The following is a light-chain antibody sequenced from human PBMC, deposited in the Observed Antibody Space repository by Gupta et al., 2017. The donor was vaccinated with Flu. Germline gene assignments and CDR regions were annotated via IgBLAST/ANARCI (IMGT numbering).Light chain of an antibody. J-gene: IGKJ1*01. Sequence: DIQMTQSPSTLSASVGDRVTITCRASQSISSWLAWYQQKPGKPPKLLIYMASTLETGVPSRFDGSGSGTEFTLTISSLQPDDFATYYCQEYNRYSWTFGPGTKVEIK. CDR2: MAS. CDR1: QSISSW. V-gene: IGKV1-5*03. CDR3: QEYNRYSWT.